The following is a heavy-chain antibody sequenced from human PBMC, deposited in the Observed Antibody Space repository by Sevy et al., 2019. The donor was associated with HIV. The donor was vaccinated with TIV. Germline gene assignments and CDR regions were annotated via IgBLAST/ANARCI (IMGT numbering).Heavy chain of an antibody. D-gene: IGHD2-8*01. CDR1: GFTFSSYW. Sequence: GGSLRLSCAASGFTFSSYWMSWVRQAPGKGLEWVANIKQDGSEKYYVDSVKGRFTISRDNAKNSLYRQMNSLRAEDTAVYYCARDDCTNGVCYWFDYWGQGTLVTVSS. J-gene: IGHJ4*02. CDR2: IKQDGSEK. CDR3: ARDDCTNGVCYWFDY. V-gene: IGHV3-7*01.